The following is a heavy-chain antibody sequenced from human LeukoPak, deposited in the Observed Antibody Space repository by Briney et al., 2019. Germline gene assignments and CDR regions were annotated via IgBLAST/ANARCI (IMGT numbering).Heavy chain of an antibody. D-gene: IGHD6-6*01. J-gene: IGHJ1*01. CDR2: ISGSGGST. Sequence: GGSLRLSCAASGFTFSSYAMSWVRQAPGKGLEWVSAISGSGGSTYYADSVKGRFTISRDNSKNTLYLQMNSLRAEDTAVYYCAMYSSSSTYFQHWGQGTLVTVSS. CDR3: AMYSSSSTYFQH. V-gene: IGHV3-23*01. CDR1: GFTFSSYA.